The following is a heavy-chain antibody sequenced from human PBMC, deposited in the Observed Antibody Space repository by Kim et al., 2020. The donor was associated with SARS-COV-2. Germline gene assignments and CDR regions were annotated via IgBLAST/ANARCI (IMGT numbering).Heavy chain of an antibody. Sequence: SVKGRLTISRDNSKNTLYLQMNSLRAEDTAVYYCAKDLYGGSYGLGWFDPWGQGTLVTVSS. D-gene: IGHD3-16*01. V-gene: IGHV3-23*01. J-gene: IGHJ5*02. CDR3: AKDLYGGSYGLGWFDP.